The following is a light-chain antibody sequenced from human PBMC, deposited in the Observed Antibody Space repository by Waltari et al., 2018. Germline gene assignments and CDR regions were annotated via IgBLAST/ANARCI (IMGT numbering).Light chain of an antibody. J-gene: IGLJ2*01. CDR1: YRDIGSYNY. Sequence: QSALTQPASVSGSPGQSITISCTGTYRDIGSYNYVSWYQQHPGKAPKLMIYEVTTRPSGLSNRFSGSKSGNTASLTITELQAEDEADYYCSSYAGNDLVIFGGGTKLTVL. CDR2: EVT. CDR3: SSYAGNDLVI. V-gene: IGLV2-14*01.